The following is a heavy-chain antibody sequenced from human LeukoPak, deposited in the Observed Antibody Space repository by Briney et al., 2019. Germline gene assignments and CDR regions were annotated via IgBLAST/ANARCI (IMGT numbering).Heavy chain of an antibody. Sequence: SETLSLTCTVSGGTISSYYWSWIRQPPGKGLEWIGYIHYSGSTKYNPSLKSRVTISVDTSKNQFSLKLSSVTAADTAVYYCARWYSSGWAFDYWGQGTLVTVSS. CDR2: IHYSGST. CDR3: ARWYSSGWAFDY. D-gene: IGHD6-19*01. V-gene: IGHV4-59*08. CDR1: GGTISSYY. J-gene: IGHJ4*02.